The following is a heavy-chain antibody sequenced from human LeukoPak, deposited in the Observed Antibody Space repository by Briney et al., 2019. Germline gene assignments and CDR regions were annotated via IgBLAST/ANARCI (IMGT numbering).Heavy chain of an antibody. CDR2: IYHSGTT. V-gene: IGHV4-59*08. D-gene: IGHD3-16*01. J-gene: IGHJ4*02. Sequence: PSETLSLTCTVSGGSISSYYWSWIRQPPGKGLEWIGYIYHSGTTNYNPSLKSRVTISIDTSKNQFSLKLRSVTAADTAVYYCARGGGLFEYWGQGTLVTVSS. CDR1: GGSISSYY. CDR3: ARGGGLFEY.